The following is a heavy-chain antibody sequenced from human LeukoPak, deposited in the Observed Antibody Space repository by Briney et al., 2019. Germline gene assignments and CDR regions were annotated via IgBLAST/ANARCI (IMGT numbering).Heavy chain of an antibody. D-gene: IGHD3-10*01. J-gene: IGHJ4*02. CDR3: ARAAHRGFSFDY. V-gene: IGHV3-30*04. CDR1: GFTFSSYA. Sequence: PGGSLRLSCAASGFTFSSYAMSWVRQAPGKGLEWVAVISYDGSNKYYADSVKGRFTISRDNSKNTLYLQMNSLRPEDTAVFYCARAAHRGFSFDYWGQGTLVTVSS. CDR2: ISYDGSNK.